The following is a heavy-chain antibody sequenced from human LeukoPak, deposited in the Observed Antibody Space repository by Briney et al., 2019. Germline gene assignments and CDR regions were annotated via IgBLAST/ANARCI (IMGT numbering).Heavy chain of an antibody. V-gene: IGHV1-69*13. CDR2: IIPIFGTA. D-gene: IGHD4-23*01. Sequence: SVKVSCKASGGTFSSYATSWVRQAPGQGLEWMGGIIPIFGTANYAQKFQGRVTITADESTSTAYMELSSLRPEDTAVYYCARGGNYDNWFDPWGQGTLVTVSS. J-gene: IGHJ5*02. CDR1: GGTFSSYA. CDR3: ARGGNYDNWFDP.